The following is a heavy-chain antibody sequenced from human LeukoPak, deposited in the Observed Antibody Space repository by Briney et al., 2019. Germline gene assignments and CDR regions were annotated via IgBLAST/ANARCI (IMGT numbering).Heavy chain of an antibody. CDR1: GFTFSSYS. Sequence: PGGSLRLSCAASGFTFSSYSMNWVRQAPGKGLEWVSSISSSSSYIYYADSVKGRFTISRDNAKNSLYLQMNSLRAEDTAVYYWARGLRQQLVRAAGGGVDYWGQGTLVTVSS. V-gene: IGHV3-21*01. D-gene: IGHD6-13*01. CDR3: ARGLRQQLVRAAGGGVDY. J-gene: IGHJ4*02. CDR2: ISSSSSYI.